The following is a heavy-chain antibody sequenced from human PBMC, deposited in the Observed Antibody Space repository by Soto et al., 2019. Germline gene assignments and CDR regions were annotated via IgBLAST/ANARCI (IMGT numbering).Heavy chain of an antibody. D-gene: IGHD6-25*01. Sequence: GGSLRLSCAASGFIFSSYWMHWVRQAPGKGPVWVGRINGDGRNTRYTDSVKGRFTISRDNAKNTLYLQMDSLRAEDTAVYYCVKGRGSYEVKFGMDVWGQGTTVTVSS. J-gene: IGHJ6*02. V-gene: IGHV3-74*01. CDR2: INGDGRNT. CDR3: VKGRGSYEVKFGMDV. CDR1: GFIFSSYW.